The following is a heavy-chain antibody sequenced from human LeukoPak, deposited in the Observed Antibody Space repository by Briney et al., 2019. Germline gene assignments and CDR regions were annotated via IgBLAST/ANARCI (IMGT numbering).Heavy chain of an antibody. CDR1: GYTFTSYD. CDR3: ARSYYGSGSSRPHYYYYGMDV. Sequence: ASVKVSCKASGYTFTSYDINWVRQATGQGLEWMGWMNPNSVNTGYAQKFQGRVTMTRNTSISTAYMELSSLRSEDTAVYYCARSYYGSGSSRPHYYYYGMDVWGQGTTVTVSS. V-gene: IGHV1-8*01. CDR2: MNPNSVNT. J-gene: IGHJ6*02. D-gene: IGHD3-10*01.